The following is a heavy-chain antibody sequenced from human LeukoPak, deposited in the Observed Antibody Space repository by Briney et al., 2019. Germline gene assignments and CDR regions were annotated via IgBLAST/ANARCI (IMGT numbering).Heavy chain of an antibody. J-gene: IGHJ4*02. CDR2: ISGSGSGGSK. V-gene: IGHV3-23*01. CDR3: AKAPGYCRGGNCYDD. D-gene: IGHD2-15*01. CDR1: GFTFSRYA. Sequence: GGSLRLSCAASGFTFSRYAMSWVRQAPGKGLEWVSAISGSGSGGSKYYGDPVKGRFIISRDNSKNTLYLQMKSLRADDTAVYYCAKAPGYCRGGNCYDDWGQGSLVTVSS.